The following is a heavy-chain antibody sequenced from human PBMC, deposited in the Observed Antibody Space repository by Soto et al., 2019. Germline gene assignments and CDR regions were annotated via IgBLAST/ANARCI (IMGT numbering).Heavy chain of an antibody. CDR3: AREDSSGWCFDY. Sequence: QVQLVESGGGVVQPGRSLRLSCAASGFTFSSYAMHWVRQAPGKGLEWVAVISYDGSNKYYADSVKGRFTISRDNSKNTLYLQMNSLRAEDTAVYYWAREDSSGWCFDYWGQGTLVTVCS. V-gene: IGHV3-30-3*01. D-gene: IGHD6-19*01. CDR1: GFTFSSYA. J-gene: IGHJ4*02. CDR2: ISYDGSNK.